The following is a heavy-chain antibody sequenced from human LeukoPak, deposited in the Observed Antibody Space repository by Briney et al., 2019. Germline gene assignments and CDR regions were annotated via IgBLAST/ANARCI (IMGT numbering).Heavy chain of an antibody. CDR3: AREYCSTTRCYMADY. Sequence: ASVKVFCKASGYRFTSYGISWVRQAPGQGLEWMGWISGYNGNTNYAQKLQGRVTMTTDTSTSTAYMELRSLRSDDTAVYYCAREYCSTTRCYMADYWGQGTLVTVSS. D-gene: IGHD2-2*01. CDR1: GYRFTSYG. J-gene: IGHJ4*02. V-gene: IGHV1-18*01. CDR2: ISGYNGNT.